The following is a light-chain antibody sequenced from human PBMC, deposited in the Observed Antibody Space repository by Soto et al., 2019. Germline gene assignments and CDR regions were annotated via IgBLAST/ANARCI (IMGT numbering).Light chain of an antibody. V-gene: IGKV1-5*03. J-gene: IGKJ4*01. CDR3: QQYNSYPLT. CDR2: KAS. Sequence: DIPMTQSPSTLSASVGDSVTITCRASQSISSWLAWYQQKPGKAPKLLIYKASSLESGVPSRFSGSGSGTEFTLTISSLQPDDFAIYYCQQYNSYPLTFGGGTKVEIK. CDR1: QSISSW.